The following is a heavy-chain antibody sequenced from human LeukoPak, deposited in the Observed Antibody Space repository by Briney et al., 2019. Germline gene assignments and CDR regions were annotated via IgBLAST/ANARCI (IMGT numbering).Heavy chain of an antibody. D-gene: IGHD3-3*01. CDR3: ARGGPRFLGRRCWFDP. Sequence: SETLSLTCAVYGGSFSGYYWSWIRQPPGKGLEWIGEINHSGSTNYNPSLKSRVTISVDTSKNQFSLQLSSVTAADTAVYYCARGGPRFLGRRCWFDPWGQGTLVTVSS. J-gene: IGHJ5*02. CDR2: INHSGST. CDR1: GGSFSGYY. V-gene: IGHV4-34*01.